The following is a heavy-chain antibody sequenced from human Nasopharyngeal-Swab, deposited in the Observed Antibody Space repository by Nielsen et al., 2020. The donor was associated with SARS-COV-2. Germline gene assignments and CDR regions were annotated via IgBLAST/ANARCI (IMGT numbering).Heavy chain of an antibody. D-gene: IGHD4-17*01. CDR1: GFTFSAYT. J-gene: IGHJ4*02. CDR3: ARTRSPYGDYVDFDY. V-gene: IGHV3-48*04. CDR2: ISSSTSTT. Sequence: GESLKISCAASGFTFSAYTMNWVRQAPGKGLEWVSYISSSTSTTYYADSVEGRFTISRDNAKNSLYLQMNSLRAEDTAVYYCARTRSPYGDYVDFDYWGQGTLVTVSS.